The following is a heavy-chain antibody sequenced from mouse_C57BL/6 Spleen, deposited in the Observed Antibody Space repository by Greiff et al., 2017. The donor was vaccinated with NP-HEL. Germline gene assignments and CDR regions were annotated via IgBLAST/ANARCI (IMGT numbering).Heavy chain of an antibody. V-gene: IGHV2-3*01. CDR1: GFSLTSYG. Sequence: VKVVESGPGLVAPSQSLSITCTVSGFSLTSYGVSWVRQPPGKGLEWLGVIWGDGSTNYHSALISRLSISKDNSKSQVFLKLNSLQTDDTATYYCAKPWDYYYGSSDYYAMDYWGQGTSVTVSS. D-gene: IGHD1-1*01. CDR2: IWGDGST. CDR3: AKPWDYYYGSSDYYAMDY. J-gene: IGHJ4*01.